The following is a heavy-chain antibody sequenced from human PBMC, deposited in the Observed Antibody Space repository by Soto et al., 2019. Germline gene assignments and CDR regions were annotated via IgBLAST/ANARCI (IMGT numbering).Heavy chain of an antibody. CDR2: ISAYNGNT. CDR1: GYTFTSYG. V-gene: IGHV1-18*01. CDR3: ARGAQAADYYYYMDV. Sequence: VASVKVSCKASGYTFTSYGISWVRQAPGQGLEWMGWISAYNGNTNYAQKLQGRVTMTTDTSTSTAYMELRSLRSDDTAVYYCARGAQAADYYYYMDVWGKGTTVTVAS. J-gene: IGHJ6*03.